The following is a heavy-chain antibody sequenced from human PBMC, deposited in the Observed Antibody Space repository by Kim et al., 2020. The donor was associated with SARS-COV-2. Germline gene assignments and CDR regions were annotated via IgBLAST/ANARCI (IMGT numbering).Heavy chain of an antibody. V-gene: IGHV1-2*02. CDR3: ARGYTSHCDY. D-gene: IGHD2-2*01. J-gene: IGHJ4*02. Sequence: GTNYAQKFQGRVTMTRDTSISTAYMELSRLRSDDTAVYYCARGYTSHCDYWGQGTLVTVSS. CDR2: GT.